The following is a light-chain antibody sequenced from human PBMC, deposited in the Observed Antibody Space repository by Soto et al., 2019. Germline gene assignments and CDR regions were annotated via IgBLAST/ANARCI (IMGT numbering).Light chain of an antibody. CDR2: AAS. CDR3: QQYYSYPYT. Sequence: AIRMTQSPSSLPASTGDRVTITCRASQGISSYLAWYQQKPGKAPKLLIYAASTLQSGVPSRFSGSGSGTDFTLSFSCLQNVDFATYYCQQYYSYPYTFGQGTRLENK. J-gene: IGKJ2*01. CDR1: QGISSY. V-gene: IGKV1-8*01.